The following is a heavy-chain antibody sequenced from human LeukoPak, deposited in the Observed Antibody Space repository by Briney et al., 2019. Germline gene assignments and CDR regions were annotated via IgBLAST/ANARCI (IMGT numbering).Heavy chain of an antibody. J-gene: IGHJ4*02. CDR3: ARDGSSSWFGNVRYFDS. Sequence: GGSLRLSCAASGFTFSDYWMTWVRQAPGQGLEWVANIEQDGTDKYYLDSGEGRFSISRDNAKNIVFLQMNSLRVEDTAVYYCARDGSSSWFGNVRYFDSWGQGTQVTVSS. D-gene: IGHD6-13*01. CDR1: GFTFSDYW. CDR2: IEQDGTDK. V-gene: IGHV3-7*01.